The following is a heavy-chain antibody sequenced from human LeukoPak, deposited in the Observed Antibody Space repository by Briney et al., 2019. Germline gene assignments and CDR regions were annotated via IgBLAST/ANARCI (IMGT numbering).Heavy chain of an antibody. D-gene: IGHD2-2*02. CDR1: GFTFSSYA. Sequence: GGSLRLSCAASGFTFSSYAMSWVRQAPGKGLEWVSAISGSGGSTYYADSVKGRFTISRDNSKNTLYLQMNSLRAEDTAVYYCAKVGGGYQLLYDYFDYWGQGNLVTVSS. J-gene: IGHJ4*02. V-gene: IGHV3-23*01. CDR2: ISGSGGST. CDR3: AKVGGGYQLLYDYFDY.